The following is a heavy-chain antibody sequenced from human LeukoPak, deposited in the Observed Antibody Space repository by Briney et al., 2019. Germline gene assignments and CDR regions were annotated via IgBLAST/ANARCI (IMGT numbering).Heavy chain of an antibody. J-gene: IGHJ4*02. CDR3: ARGVYDSSGYSPFFDY. D-gene: IGHD3-22*01. Sequence: TLSLTCAVSGGSISSGGYSWSWIRQPPGKGLEWIGYIYHSGSTYYNPSLKSRVTISVDRSKNQFSLKLSSVTAADTAVYYCARGVYDSSGYSPFFDYWGQGTLVTVSS. V-gene: IGHV4-30-2*01. CDR2: IYHSGST. CDR1: GGSISSGGYS.